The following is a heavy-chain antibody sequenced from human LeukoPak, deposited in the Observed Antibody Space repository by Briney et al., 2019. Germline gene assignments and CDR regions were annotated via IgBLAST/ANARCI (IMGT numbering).Heavy chain of an antibody. D-gene: IGHD6-6*01. CDR3: ARTPSSIAARTDAFDI. CDR1: GFSLSTSGMC. J-gene: IGHJ3*02. Sequence: ESGPTLVNPTQTLTLTCTFSGFSLSTSGMCVSWIRQPPGKALEWLARIDWDDDKYYSTSLKTRLTISKDTSKNQVVLTMTNMDPVDTATYYCARTPSSIAARTDAFDIWGQGTMVTVSS. V-gene: IGHV2-70*11. CDR2: IDWDDDK.